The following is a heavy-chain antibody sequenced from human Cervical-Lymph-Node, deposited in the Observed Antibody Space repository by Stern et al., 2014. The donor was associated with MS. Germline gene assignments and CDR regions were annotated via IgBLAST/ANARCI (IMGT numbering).Heavy chain of an antibody. CDR3: ARIKQSVPAGYFDY. J-gene: IGHJ4*02. CDR1: GGSVNSGSYY. V-gene: IGHV4-61*01. CDR2: IYYSGTT. D-gene: IGHD6-6*01. Sequence: QMQLVQSGPGLVKPSETLSLTCTVSGGSVNSGSYYWSWIRQPPGKGLEWIGYIYYSGTTSYNPSLTSRVTILIDTSKTQFSLKVSSVTAADTAVYYCARIKQSVPAGYFDYWGPGTLVSVSS.